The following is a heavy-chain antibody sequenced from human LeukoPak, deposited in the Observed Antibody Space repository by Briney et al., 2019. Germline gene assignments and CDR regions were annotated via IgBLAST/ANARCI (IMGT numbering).Heavy chain of an antibody. J-gene: IGHJ4*02. CDR2: INHSGST. D-gene: IGHD3-22*01. CDR3: ARHKRDYYDSSGYLDY. V-gene: IGHV4-34*01. Sequence: SETLSLTCAVYHGSFSGYYWSWIRQPPGKGLEWIGEINHSGSTNYNPSLKSRVTISVDTSKNQFSLKLSSVTAADTAVYYCARHKRDYYDSSGYLDYWGQGTLVTVSS. CDR1: HGSFSGYY.